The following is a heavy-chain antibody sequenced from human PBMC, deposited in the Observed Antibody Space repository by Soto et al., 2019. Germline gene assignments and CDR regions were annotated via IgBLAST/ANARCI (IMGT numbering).Heavy chain of an antibody. CDR3: ARCYGSGSSYYYYYGMDV. V-gene: IGHV4-4*03. Sequence: PETLSLTCAVSGGSISSSNWWSWVRQPPGKGLEWIGEIYHSGSTNYNPSLKSRATISVDKSKNQFSLKLSSVTAADTAVYYCARCYGSGSSYYYYYGMDVWGQGTTVTVSS. J-gene: IGHJ6*02. CDR2: IYHSGST. D-gene: IGHD3-10*01. CDR1: GGSISSSNW.